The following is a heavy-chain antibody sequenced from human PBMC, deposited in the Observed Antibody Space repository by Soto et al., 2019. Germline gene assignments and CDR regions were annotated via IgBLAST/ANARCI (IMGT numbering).Heavy chain of an antibody. D-gene: IGHD4-17*01. J-gene: IGHJ4*02. CDR3: ARTTAVPNTLRSRYFFDY. Sequence: SETLSLTCSVSGGSVSDKTYYWSWIRQPPGKRLEGIGYVYYSGTTNYNPSLKSRVTISVDLSKNRFSLRLSSVTTADTALYYCARTTAVPNTLRSRYFFDYWGQGTLVTVSS. CDR1: GGSVSDKTYY. CDR2: VYYSGTT. V-gene: IGHV4-61*01.